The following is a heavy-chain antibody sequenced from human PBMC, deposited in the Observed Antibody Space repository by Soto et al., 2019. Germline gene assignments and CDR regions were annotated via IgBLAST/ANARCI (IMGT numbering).Heavy chain of an antibody. J-gene: IGHJ4*02. CDR3: ARGRDWAPPFDY. Sequence: GSLRLSCAASGFTVSSNYMSWVRQAPGKGLEWVSVIYSGGSTYYADSVKGRFTISRDNSKNTLYLQMNSLRAEDTAVYYCARGRDWAPPFDYWGQGTLVTVSS. CDR1: GFTVSSNY. V-gene: IGHV3-66*01. CDR2: IYSGGST. D-gene: IGHD3-9*01.